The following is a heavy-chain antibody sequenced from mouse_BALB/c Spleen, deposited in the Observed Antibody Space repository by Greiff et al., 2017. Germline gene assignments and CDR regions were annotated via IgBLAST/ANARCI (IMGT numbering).Heavy chain of an antibody. J-gene: IGHJ4*01. CDR1: GFTFSSYT. CDR2: ISNGGGST. Sequence: DVKLVESGGGLVQPGGSLKLSCAASGFTFSSYTMSWVRQTPEKRLEWVAYISNGGGSTYYPDTVKGRFTISRDNAKNTLYLQMSSLKSEDTAMYYCARYSRAMDYWGLGTSVTVSS. CDR3: ARYSRAMDY. V-gene: IGHV5-12-2*01. D-gene: IGHD2-12*01.